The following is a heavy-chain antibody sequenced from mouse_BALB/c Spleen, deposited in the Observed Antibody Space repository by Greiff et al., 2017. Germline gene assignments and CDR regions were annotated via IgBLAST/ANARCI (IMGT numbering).Heavy chain of an antibody. J-gene: IGHJ2*01. D-gene: IGHD2-4*01. CDR2: INPYNDGT. CDR3: ARLPSYYDYDGVDY. V-gene: IGHV1-14*01. CDR1: GYTFTSYV. Sequence: EVQLQQSGPELVKPGASVKMSCKASGYTFTSYVMHWVKQKPGQGLEWIGYINPYNDGTKYNEKFKGKATLTSDKSSSTAYMELSSLTSEDSAVYYCARLPSYYDYDGVDYWGQGTTLTVSS.